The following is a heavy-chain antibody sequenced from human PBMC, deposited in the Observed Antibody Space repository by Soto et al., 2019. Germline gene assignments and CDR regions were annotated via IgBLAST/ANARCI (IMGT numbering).Heavy chain of an antibody. V-gene: IGHV2-5*02. CDR3: AHTAGRAFLTNSSSWYFPFLFDY. CDR2: IYWDDDK. J-gene: IGHJ4*02. CDR1: GFSLSTSGVG. D-gene: IGHD6-13*01. Sequence: QITLKESGPTLVKPTQTLTLTCTFSGFSLSTSGVGVGWIRQPPGKALEWLALIYWDDDKRYSPSLKSRLTITKDTSKNQVVLTMTNMDPVDTATYYCAHTAGRAFLTNSSSWYFPFLFDYWGQGTLVTVSS.